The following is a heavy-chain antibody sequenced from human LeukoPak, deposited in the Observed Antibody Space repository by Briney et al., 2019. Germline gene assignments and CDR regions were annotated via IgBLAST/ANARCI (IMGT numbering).Heavy chain of an antibody. CDR3: AKGTLYSSRNYFDY. Sequence: PGGSLRLSCAASGFTLSSYAMTWVRQAPGKGLEWVSGISATGGNTYYADSVKGRFTISRDNSRNTLYLQLNSLRADDTAVYYCAKGTLYSSRNYFDYWGRGTLVTVSS. D-gene: IGHD6-13*01. CDR2: ISATGGNT. J-gene: IGHJ4*02. V-gene: IGHV3-23*01. CDR1: GFTLSSYA.